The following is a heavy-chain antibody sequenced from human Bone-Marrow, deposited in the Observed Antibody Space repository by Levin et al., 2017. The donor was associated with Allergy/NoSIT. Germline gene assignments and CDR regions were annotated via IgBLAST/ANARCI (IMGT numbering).Heavy chain of an antibody. J-gene: IGHJ6*02. V-gene: IGHV4-59*01. D-gene: IGHD3-10*01. CDR2: IYYSGST. Sequence: SQTLSLTCTVSGGSISSYYWSWIRQPPGKGLEWIGYIYYSGSTNYNPSLKSRVTISVDTSKNQFSLKLSSVTAADTAVYYCARADSPRSRQPLLWFGEKHYYYYGMDVWGQGTTVTVSS. CDR3: ARADSPRSRQPLLWFGEKHYYYYGMDV. CDR1: GGSISSYY.